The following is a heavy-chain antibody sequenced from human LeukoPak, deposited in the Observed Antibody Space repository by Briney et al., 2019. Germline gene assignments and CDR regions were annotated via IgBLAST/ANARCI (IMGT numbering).Heavy chain of an antibody. CDR1: GFTFSSYA. V-gene: IGHV3-30-3*01. Sequence: GRSLRLSCAASGFTFSSYAMHWVRQAPGKGLEWVAVISYDGSNKYYADSVKGRFTISRDNSKTTLYLQMNSLRAEDTAVYYCARDRYRGVVVAGTVFDYWGQGTLVTVSS. CDR2: ISYDGSNK. J-gene: IGHJ4*02. D-gene: IGHD2-15*01. CDR3: ARDRYRGVVVAGTVFDY.